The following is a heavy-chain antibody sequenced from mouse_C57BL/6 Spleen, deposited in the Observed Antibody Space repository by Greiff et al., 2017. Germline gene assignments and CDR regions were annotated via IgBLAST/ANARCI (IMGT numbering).Heavy chain of an antibody. CDR1: GYAFTSSW. D-gene: IGHD2-13*01. Sequence: QVQLQQSGPELVKPGASVKLSCKASGYAFTSSWMNWVKQRPGRGLEWIGRIYPGNGVTNYNGKFKGKATLTADKSSSTAYMQLSSLTSEDSAVYCCARSDHYAMDYWGQGTSVTVSS. CDR3: ARSDHYAMDY. CDR2: IYPGNGVT. V-gene: IGHV1-82*01. J-gene: IGHJ4*01.